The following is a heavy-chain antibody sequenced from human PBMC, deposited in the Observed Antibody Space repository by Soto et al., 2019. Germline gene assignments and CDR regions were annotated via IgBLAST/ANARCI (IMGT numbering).Heavy chain of an antibody. CDR3: AKDRQPDGIWTFDY. CDR2: IIGSNGGT. V-gene: IGHV3-23*01. D-gene: IGHD3-9*01. CDR1: GFIFSTYT. Sequence: EMQLLESGGHLVQPGGSLRLSCAASGFIFSTYTMNWIRQAPGKGLEWVSAIIGSNGGTLYTDSVRGRFTISRDNSNNMVFLQMSSLRAEDTAIYYCAKDRQPDGIWTFDYWGKGTLVTVSS. J-gene: IGHJ4*02.